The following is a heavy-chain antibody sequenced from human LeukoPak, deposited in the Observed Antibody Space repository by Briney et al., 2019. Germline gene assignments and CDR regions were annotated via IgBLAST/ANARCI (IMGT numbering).Heavy chain of an antibody. CDR3: ARETGREYYYDSSGYYVDDY. CDR2: MSPYNGNT. D-gene: IGHD3-22*01. Sequence: GASVKVSCKASGYTFTNYGISWVRQAPGQGLEWMGWMSPYNGNTNYAQKFQGRVTMTRDTSISTAYMELSRLRSDDTAVYYCARETGREYYYDSSGYYVDDYWGQGTLVTVSS. CDR1: GYTFTNYG. J-gene: IGHJ4*02. V-gene: IGHV1-18*01.